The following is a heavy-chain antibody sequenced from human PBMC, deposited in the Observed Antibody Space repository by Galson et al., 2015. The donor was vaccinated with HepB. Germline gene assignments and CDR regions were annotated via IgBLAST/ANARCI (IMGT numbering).Heavy chain of an antibody. V-gene: IGHV3-30*04. CDR2: ISYDGSNK. J-gene: IGHJ6*02. Sequence: SLRLSCAASGFTFSSYAMHWVRQAPGKGLEWVAVISYDGSNKYYADSVRGRFTISRDNSKNTLYLQMNSLRAEDTAVYYCARDHPQNYCDSSGYYYAYYYYGMAVWGQGTTVTVSS. D-gene: IGHD3-22*01. CDR1: GFTFSSYA. CDR3: ARDHPQNYCDSSGYYYAYYYYGMAV.